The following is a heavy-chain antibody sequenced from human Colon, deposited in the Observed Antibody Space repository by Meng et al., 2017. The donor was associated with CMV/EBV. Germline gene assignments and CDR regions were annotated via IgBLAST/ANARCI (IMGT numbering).Heavy chain of an antibody. J-gene: IGHJ4*02. Sequence: CTVSGGSISSGGYYCSWIRQHPKKGLEWIGSIYYSGSTYYNPSLKGRNTISVDASKNQFSLKLSSVTAADTAVYYCAGGNDSRKSGYWGQGSLVTVSS. CDR1: GGSISSGGYY. D-gene: IGHD3-22*01. V-gene: IGHV4-31*03. CDR3: AGGNDSRKSGY. CDR2: IYYSGST.